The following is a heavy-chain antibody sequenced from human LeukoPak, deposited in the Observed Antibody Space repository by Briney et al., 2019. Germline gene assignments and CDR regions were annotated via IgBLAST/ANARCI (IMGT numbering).Heavy chain of an antibody. CDR3: AKQQLVHCFDY. V-gene: IGHV4-39*01. D-gene: IGHD6-13*01. CDR1: GGSIPSSSYY. CDR2: IFYSGST. Sequence: SETLSLTCTVSGGSIPSSSYYWGWIRQPPGKGLEWIGSIFYSGSTYYNPSLKSRVTISVDTSKTQFSLKLSSVTAADTAVYDCAKQQLVHCFDYWGQGNLLTVSS. J-gene: IGHJ4*02.